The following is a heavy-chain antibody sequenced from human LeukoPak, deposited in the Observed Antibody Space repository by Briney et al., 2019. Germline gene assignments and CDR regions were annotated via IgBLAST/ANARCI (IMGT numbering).Heavy chain of an antibody. CDR3: ARGGAAGTDPFDY. CDR1: GGTFSSYA. D-gene: IGHD6-13*01. V-gene: IGHV1-69*13. CDR2: IIPIFGTA. J-gene: IGHJ4*02. Sequence: GASVKVSCTASGGTFSSYAISWVRQAPGQGLEWMGGIIPIFGTANYAQKFQGRVTITADESTSTAYMELSSLRSEDTAVYYCARGGAAGTDPFDYWGQGTLVTVSS.